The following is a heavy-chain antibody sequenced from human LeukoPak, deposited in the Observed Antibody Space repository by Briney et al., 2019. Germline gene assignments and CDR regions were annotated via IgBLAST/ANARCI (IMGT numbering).Heavy chain of an antibody. CDR1: GGSFSGYY. Sequence: SETLSLTCAVYGGSFSGYYWSWIRQPPGKGLEWIGYIYYSGSTNYNPSLKSRVTISVDTSKNQFSLKLSSVTAADTAVYYCARTYGPRHLDYWGQGTLVTVSS. CDR3: ARTYGPRHLDY. J-gene: IGHJ4*02. D-gene: IGHD3-10*01. CDR2: IYYSGST. V-gene: IGHV4-59*08.